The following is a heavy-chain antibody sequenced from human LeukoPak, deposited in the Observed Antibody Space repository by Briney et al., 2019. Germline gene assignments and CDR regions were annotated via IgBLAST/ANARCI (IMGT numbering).Heavy chain of an antibody. V-gene: IGHV4-39*07. CDR3: ARDVPGGRNDY. CDR1: GGSVSSSSYY. Sequence: SETLSLTCTVAGGSVSSSSYYWAWIRQPPGKGLEWIGSIYYSGLTNYSPSLKSRVTISLDTSKNQFSLNINFVTAADTAVYYCARDVPGGRNDYWGQGTLVTVSS. J-gene: IGHJ4*02. CDR2: IYYSGLT. D-gene: IGHD3-16*01.